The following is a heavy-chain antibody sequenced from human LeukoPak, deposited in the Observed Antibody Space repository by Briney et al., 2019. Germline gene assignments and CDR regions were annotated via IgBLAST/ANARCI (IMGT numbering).Heavy chain of an antibody. CDR1: GFSFSNHW. CDR3: ARHGPSYYFDY. J-gene: IGHJ4*02. CDR2: IKPDGSQQ. V-gene: IGHV3-7*03. Sequence: PGGSLRLSCAASGFSFSNHWMTWVSQAPGKGLEWVDNIKPDGSQQYYVNSMKGRFTISRDNAKNSLYLQMNSLRTEDTAVYYCARHGPSYYFDYWGQGTLVTVSS. D-gene: IGHD3-16*01.